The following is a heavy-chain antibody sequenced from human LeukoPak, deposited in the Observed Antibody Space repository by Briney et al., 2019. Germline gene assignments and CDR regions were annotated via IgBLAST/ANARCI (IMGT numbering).Heavy chain of an antibody. CDR2: IYPGNSDI. CDR3: ARRVLGTGADY. Sequence: GGPLEISVQGSGYSFTTDWIGGGRQLPGKGREWMGFIYPGNSDIRYSASFQGQVTISVEKSTNTAYLQWSSIKASDTAVYYCARRVLGTGADYWGQRTLVTVSS. J-gene: IGHJ4*02. V-gene: IGHV5-51*01. CDR1: GYSFTTDW. D-gene: IGHD4/OR15-4a*01.